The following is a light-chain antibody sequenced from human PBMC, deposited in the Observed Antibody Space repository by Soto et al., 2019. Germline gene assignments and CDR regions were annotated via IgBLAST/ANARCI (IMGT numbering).Light chain of an antibody. Sequence: DIQMTQSPSTLSASVGDRVTITCRASQSISSWLAWYQQKPGKAPKLLIYDASSLESGVPSRFSGSGSGTDFTFTITSLQPEDIARYYCQQYDNLPYTFGQGTKLEIK. CDR3: QQYDNLPYT. J-gene: IGKJ2*01. CDR1: QSISSW. V-gene: IGKV1-5*01. CDR2: DAS.